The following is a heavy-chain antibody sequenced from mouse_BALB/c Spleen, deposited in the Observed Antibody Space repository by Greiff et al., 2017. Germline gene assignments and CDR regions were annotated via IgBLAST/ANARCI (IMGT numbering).Heavy chain of an antibody. CDR2: IWGGGST. D-gene: IGHD1-2*01. CDR1: GFSFSRYS. V-gene: IGHV2-6-4*01. CDR3: ASLSCGYEGYYAMDY. Sequence: VKLMESGPGLVAPSQSLSITCTVSGFSFSRYSVHWVRQPPGKGLEWLGMIWGGGSTDYNSALKSRLSISTDNSETQVFLKMNSLQTDDTAMYYCASLSCGYEGYYAMDYWGQGTSVTVSS. J-gene: IGHJ4*01.